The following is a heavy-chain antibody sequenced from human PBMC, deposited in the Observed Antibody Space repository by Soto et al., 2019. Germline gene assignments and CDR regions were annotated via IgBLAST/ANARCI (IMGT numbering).Heavy chain of an antibody. CDR1: GFTFSSYS. CDR3: ARVFPGFGVDY. D-gene: IGHD3-10*01. CDR2: ISSSSSYI. V-gene: IGHV3-21*01. Sequence: SGGSLRLSCAASGFTFSSYSMNWVRQAAGKGLEWVSSISSSSSYIYYADSVKGRFTISRDSAKNSLYLQMNSLRAEDTAVYYCARVFPGFGVDYWGQGTLVTVSS. J-gene: IGHJ4*02.